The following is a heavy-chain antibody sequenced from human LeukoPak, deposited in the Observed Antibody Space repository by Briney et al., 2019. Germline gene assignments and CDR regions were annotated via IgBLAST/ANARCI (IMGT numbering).Heavy chain of an antibody. CDR2: ISGSGGST. D-gene: IGHD3-22*01. V-gene: IGHV3-23*01. Sequence: PSETLSLTCAVYGGSFSGYYWSWIRQPPGKGLEWVSAISGSGGSTYYADSVKGRFTISRDNSKNTLYLQMNSLRAEDTAVYYCAKYDSSGYSDDAFGIWGQGTMVTVSS. CDR1: GGSFSGYY. J-gene: IGHJ3*02. CDR3: AKYDSSGYSDDAFGI.